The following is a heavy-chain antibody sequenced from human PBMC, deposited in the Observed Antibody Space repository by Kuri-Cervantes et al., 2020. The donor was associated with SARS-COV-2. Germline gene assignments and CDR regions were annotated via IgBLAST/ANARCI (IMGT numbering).Heavy chain of an antibody. CDR1: GYTFTTYG. J-gene: IGHJ6*02. Sequence: ASVKVSCKASGYTFTTYGITWVRQAPGQGLEWMGWISTYNANADYAQKLQGRVTMTTDTSTSIAYMELRSLRSDDTAIHYCAGGFDYGDYPYYYGMDVWGQGTTVTVSS. CDR2: ISTYNANA. CDR3: AGGFDYGDYPYYYGMDV. V-gene: IGHV1-18*04. D-gene: IGHD4-17*01.